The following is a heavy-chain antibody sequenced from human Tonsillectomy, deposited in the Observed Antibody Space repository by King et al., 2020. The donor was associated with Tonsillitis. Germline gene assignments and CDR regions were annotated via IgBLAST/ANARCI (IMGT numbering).Heavy chain of an antibody. CDR2: IDWDDDK. D-gene: IGHD3-22*01. CDR3: ARIQGGYYYFDY. CDR1: GFSLSTSGMC. Sequence: VTLKESGPALVKPTQTLTLTCTFSGFSLSTSGMCMNWIRQPPGKALEWLARIDWDDDKFYSTSLKTRLTISKDSSKNQVVLTMTNMDPVDTATYYCARIQGGYYYFDYWGQGTLVTVSS. J-gene: IGHJ4*02. V-gene: IGHV2-70*04.